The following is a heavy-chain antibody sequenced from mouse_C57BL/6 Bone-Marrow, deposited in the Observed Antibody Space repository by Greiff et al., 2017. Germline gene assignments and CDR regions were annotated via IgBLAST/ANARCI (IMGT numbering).Heavy chain of an antibody. CDR2: IDPSDSYP. D-gene: IGHD1-1*01. Sequence: VQLQQPGAELVMPGASVKLSCKASGYTFTSYWMHWVKQRPGQGLEWIGEIDPSDSYPNYNQKFKGKSTLTVDKSSSTAYMQLSSLTSEDSAVYYCARSVTTVPSFDYWGQGTTLTVSS. CDR1: GYTFTSYW. V-gene: IGHV1-69*01. J-gene: IGHJ2*01. CDR3: ARSVTTVPSFDY.